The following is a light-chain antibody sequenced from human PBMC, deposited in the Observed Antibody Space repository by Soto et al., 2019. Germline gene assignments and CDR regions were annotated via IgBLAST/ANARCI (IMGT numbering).Light chain of an antibody. CDR1: SSDVGGFNF. CDR2: EVS. V-gene: IGLV2-14*01. Sequence: QSALTQPASVSGSPGQSITISCTGTSSDVGGFNFVSWYQHHPGKAPKLMIYEVSNRPSGVSNRFSGSKSGNTASLTISGLQAEDEADYYCNSYTSSRTHVFGGGTKLTVL. CDR3: NSYTSSRTHV. J-gene: IGLJ3*02.